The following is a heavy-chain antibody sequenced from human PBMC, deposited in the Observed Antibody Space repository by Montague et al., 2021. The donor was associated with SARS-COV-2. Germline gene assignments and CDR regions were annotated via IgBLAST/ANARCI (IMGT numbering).Heavy chain of an antibody. CDR3: ARGYCSSTTCYRSLHY. CDR2: INHSGGV. J-gene: IGHJ4*02. V-gene: IGHV4-34*01. Sequence: SETLSLTCTVHRGSFSGYYWTWIRQPPGKGLEWIGEINHSGGVNYNPSLKRRVTISVDTSKNHFSLKLRSVTAAATAIYYCARGYCSSTTCYRSLHYWGQGTLVAVSS. CDR1: RGSFSGYY. D-gene: IGHD2-2*01.